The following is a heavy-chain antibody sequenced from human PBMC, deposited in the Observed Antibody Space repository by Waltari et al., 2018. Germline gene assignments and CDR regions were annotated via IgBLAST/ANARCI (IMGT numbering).Heavy chain of an antibody. V-gene: IGHV5-51*01. Sequence: EVQLVQSGAEVKKPGESLKISCKGSGYSFTSYWIGWGARMPGKGLEWMGIIYPGDSDTRYSPSFQGQVTISADKSISTAYLQWSSLKASDTAMYYCASTPLWFGELNHFDYWGQGTLVTVSS. CDR3: ASTPLWFGELNHFDY. D-gene: IGHD3-10*01. CDR1: GYSFTSYW. J-gene: IGHJ4*02. CDR2: IYPGDSDT.